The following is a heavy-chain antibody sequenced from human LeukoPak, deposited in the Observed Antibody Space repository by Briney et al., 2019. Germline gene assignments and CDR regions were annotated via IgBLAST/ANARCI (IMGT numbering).Heavy chain of an antibody. Sequence: ASVKVSCKASGYTFTTFGITWVRQAPGQGLEWMGWIGAHNGDTSYARNLQDRVTMTTDTSTTTVYMGLGSLRPDDTAVYYCARSVSGWYDDYWGQGTLVTVSS. CDR2: IGAHNGDT. V-gene: IGHV1-18*01. CDR3: ARSVSGWYDDY. D-gene: IGHD6-19*01. CDR1: GYTFTTFG. J-gene: IGHJ4*02.